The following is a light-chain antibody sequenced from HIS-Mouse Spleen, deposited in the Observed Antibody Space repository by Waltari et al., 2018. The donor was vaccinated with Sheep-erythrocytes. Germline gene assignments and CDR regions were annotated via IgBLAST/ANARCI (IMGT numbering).Light chain of an antibody. CDR1: QSISRY. V-gene: IGKV1-39*01. CDR2: AAS. J-gene: IGKJ1*01. CDR3: QQSYRTPPWT. Sequence: DIQMPQSPASLSAAVADRVTITCRASQSISRYLNWYQQKPVKAPKFLIYAASSLQSGVPYRFSGSGYGTDFTLNISSLQPEDFATYYCQQSYRTPPWTFGQGPKVEMK.